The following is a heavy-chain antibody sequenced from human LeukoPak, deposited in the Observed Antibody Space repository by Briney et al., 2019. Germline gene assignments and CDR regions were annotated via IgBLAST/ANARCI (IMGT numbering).Heavy chain of an antibody. D-gene: IGHD3-10*01. V-gene: IGHV3-23*01. Sequence: GGSLRLSCAASGFTFSSYAMSWVRQARGKGLEWVSAISGSGGSTYNADSVKGRFTISRDNSKNTLYLQMSSLRAEDTAVYYCARDLVRGVIPYYFDYWGQGTLVTVSS. J-gene: IGHJ4*02. CDR2: ISGSGGST. CDR1: GFTFSSYA. CDR3: ARDLVRGVIPYYFDY.